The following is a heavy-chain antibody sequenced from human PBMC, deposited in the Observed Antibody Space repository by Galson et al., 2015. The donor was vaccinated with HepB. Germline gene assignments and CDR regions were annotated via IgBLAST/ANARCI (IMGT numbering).Heavy chain of an antibody. V-gene: IGHV5-51*01. D-gene: IGHD3-10*01. Sequence: QSGAEVKKPGESLTISCKNSGYDFTTHWIAWVRQMPGKGLERMGSIYPGDSKTRYSPSFQGQVTISPDKSISTAYLQWSSLKASDTAVYYCARHAVYYSDSGSFSQSFYYFDFWGQGTLITVSS. J-gene: IGHJ4*02. CDR2: IYPGDSKT. CDR1: GYDFTTHW. CDR3: ARHAVYYSDSGSFSQSFYYFDF.